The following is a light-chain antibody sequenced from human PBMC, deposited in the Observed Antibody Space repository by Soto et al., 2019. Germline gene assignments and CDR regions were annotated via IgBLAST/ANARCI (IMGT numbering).Light chain of an antibody. V-gene: IGKV1-5*01. CDR1: QSVGNS. Sequence: DLQMTQSPSTPSSSVGDRVSITCRASQSVGNSLAWYQQRPGKAPKLLIFDASTLESGVPSKFSGSGSDTEFTFTISSLQPDDSATYYCQQYNTYGLTFGGGTKVDIK. CDR2: DAS. J-gene: IGKJ4*02. CDR3: QQYNTYGLT.